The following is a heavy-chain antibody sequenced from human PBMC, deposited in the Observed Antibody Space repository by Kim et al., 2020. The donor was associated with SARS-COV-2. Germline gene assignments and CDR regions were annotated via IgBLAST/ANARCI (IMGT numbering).Heavy chain of an antibody. Sequence: GGSLRLSCAASGFTFSSYGMHWVRQAPGKGLEWVAVISYDGCNKYYADSVKGRFTISRDNSKNTLYLQMDSLRAEDTAVYYCASHPQEGMATIRDDYWGQGALVTVSS. CDR1: GFTFSSYG. D-gene: IGHD5-12*01. V-gene: IGHV3-33*05. CDR2: ISYDGCNK. J-gene: IGHJ4*02. CDR3: ASHPQEGMATIRDDY.